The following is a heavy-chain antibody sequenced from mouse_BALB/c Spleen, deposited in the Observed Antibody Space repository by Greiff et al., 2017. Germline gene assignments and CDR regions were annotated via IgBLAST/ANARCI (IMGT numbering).Heavy chain of an antibody. CDR2: IRNKANGYTT. CDR1: GFTFTDYY. J-gene: IGHJ3*01. V-gene: IGHV7-3*02. Sequence: VMLVESGGGLVQPGGSLRLSCATSGFTFTDYYMSWVRQPPGKALEWLGFIRNKANGYTTEYSASVKGRFTISSDNSQSILYLQMNTLRAEDSATYYCARVYYANYGFAYWGQGTLVTVSA. D-gene: IGHD2-1*01. CDR3: ARVYYANYGFAY.